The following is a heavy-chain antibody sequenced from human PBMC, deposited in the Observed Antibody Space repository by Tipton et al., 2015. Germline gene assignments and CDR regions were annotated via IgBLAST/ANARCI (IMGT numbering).Heavy chain of an antibody. D-gene: IGHD3-3*01. J-gene: IGHJ4*01. V-gene: IGHV4-38-2*01. CDR2: ISHSGST. CDR1: AYSISTDYY. CDR3: ARFRFDYFDY. Sequence: TLSLTCAVSAYSISTDYYWVWIRQPPGKGLEWIGTISHSGSTYYTPSLKSRVTISADTSKNQFSLRLRSVTAADTAVYYCARFRFDYFDYWGHGTLVTVSS.